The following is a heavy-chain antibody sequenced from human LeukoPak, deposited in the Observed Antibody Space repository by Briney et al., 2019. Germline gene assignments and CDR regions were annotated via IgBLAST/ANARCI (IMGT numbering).Heavy chain of an antibody. CDR2: IYHSGST. V-gene: IGHV4-4*02. CDR1: GGSLSSSNW. CDR3: ARGPITMVRGVIMS. J-gene: IGHJ5*02. D-gene: IGHD3-10*01. Sequence: SGTLSLTCAVSGGSLSSSNWWSWVRQPPGKGLEWIGEIYHSGSTNYNTSLKSRVTISVDKSKNQFSLKLSSVTAADTAVYYCARGPITMVRGVIMSWGQGTLVTVSS.